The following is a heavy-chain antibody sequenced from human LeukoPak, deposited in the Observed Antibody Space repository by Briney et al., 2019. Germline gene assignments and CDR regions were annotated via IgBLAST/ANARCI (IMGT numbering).Heavy chain of an antibody. Sequence: GGSLRLSCAASGFTFSDYYMSWIRQAPGKGLEWVSYISSSGSTIYYTDSVKGRFTISRDNAKNSLYLQMNSLRAEDTAVYYCARDGPKRWLQFDRYDYWGQGTLVTVSS. CDR3: ARDGPKRWLQFDRYDY. D-gene: IGHD5-24*01. CDR1: GFTFSDYY. J-gene: IGHJ4*02. CDR2: ISSSGSTI. V-gene: IGHV3-11*01.